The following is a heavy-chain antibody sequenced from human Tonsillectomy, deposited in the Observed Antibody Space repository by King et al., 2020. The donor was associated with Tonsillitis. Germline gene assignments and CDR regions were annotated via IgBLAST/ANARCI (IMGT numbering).Heavy chain of an antibody. J-gene: IGHJ3*02. D-gene: IGHD3-3*01. Sequence: QLVQSGAEMKKPGASVKVSCKASGYTFTDYYMHWVRQAPGQGLEWNGWINLNSGGTEYADNFQGRVTMTRDTSISTAYMELSSLRSDDTAVYYCARDRWRAKDAFDIWGQGTMVAVSS. CDR2: INLNSGGT. CDR1: GYTFTDYY. CDR3: ARDRWRAKDAFDI. V-gene: IGHV1-2*02.